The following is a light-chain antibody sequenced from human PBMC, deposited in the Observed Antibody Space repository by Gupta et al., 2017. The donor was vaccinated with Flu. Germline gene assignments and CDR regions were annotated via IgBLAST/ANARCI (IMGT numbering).Light chain of an antibody. CDR1: DSNIGNNY. CDR2: DND. CDR3: GTWDTSLSAGI. Sequence: QSALTQPPSVSAAPGQKVTISCSGSDSNIGNNYVSWYQQFPGTAPKLLIFDNDKRPSGIPDRFSGSRSGTSATLDITGLQTADEADYYCGTWDTSLSAGIFGGGTK. V-gene: IGLV1-51*01. J-gene: IGLJ2*01.